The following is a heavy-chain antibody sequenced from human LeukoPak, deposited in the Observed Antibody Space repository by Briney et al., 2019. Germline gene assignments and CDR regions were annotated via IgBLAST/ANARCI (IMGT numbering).Heavy chain of an antibody. J-gene: IGHJ3*02. Sequence: GGSLRLSCAASGFSFSTYAMSWVRQAPGKGLEWVSAISGSGSGTYYADAVKGRFTISRDNSKNTLYLQMNSLRAEDTAVYYCAKDRALLYGDYTVGAFDIWGQGTMVTVSS. CDR1: GFSFSTYA. CDR3: AKDRALLYGDYTVGAFDI. CDR2: ISGSGSGT. V-gene: IGHV3-23*01. D-gene: IGHD4-17*01.